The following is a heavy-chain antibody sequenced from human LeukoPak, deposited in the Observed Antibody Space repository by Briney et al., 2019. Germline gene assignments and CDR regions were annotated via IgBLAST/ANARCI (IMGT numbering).Heavy chain of an antibody. Sequence: GGSLRLSCAASGFTFSSYGMHWVRQAPGKGLEWVAVISYDGSNKYYADSVKGRFTISRDNSKNTLYLQMNSLRAEDTAVYYCAKILLWFGEANTDFDFWGQGTLVTVSS. J-gene: IGHJ4*02. CDR2: ISYDGSNK. CDR3: AKILLWFGEANTDFDF. V-gene: IGHV3-30*18. D-gene: IGHD3-10*01. CDR1: GFTFSSYG.